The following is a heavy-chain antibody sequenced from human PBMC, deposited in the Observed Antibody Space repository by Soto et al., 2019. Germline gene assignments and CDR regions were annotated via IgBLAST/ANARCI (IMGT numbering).Heavy chain of an antibody. Sequence: GASVKVSCKASGYTFTSYDINWVRQATGQGLEWMGWMNPNSGNTGYAQKFQGRVTMTRNTSISTAYMGLSSLRSEDTAVYYCARADVLLWFGNPTSLDPWGQGTLVTVSS. V-gene: IGHV1-8*01. CDR2: MNPNSGNT. D-gene: IGHD3-10*01. J-gene: IGHJ5*02. CDR1: GYTFTSYD. CDR3: ARADVLLWFGNPTSLDP.